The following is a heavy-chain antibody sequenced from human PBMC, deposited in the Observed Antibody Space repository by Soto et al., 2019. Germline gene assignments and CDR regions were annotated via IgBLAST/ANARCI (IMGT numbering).Heavy chain of an antibody. CDR2: IVPLLESA. Sequence: QVQLVQSGAEVKKPGSSVRVSCKSSGGTFTNLAFSWVRQAPGQGLEWMGGIVPLLESANYARNCQDRVTIRADRSSTTAFMELTGLRSEDTAVYYGACPRGYRGGWFTYFDYWGQGTLVTVYS. J-gene: IGHJ4*02. CDR1: GGTFTNLA. V-gene: IGHV1-69*01. CDR3: ACPRGYRGGWFTYFDY. D-gene: IGHD6-19*01.